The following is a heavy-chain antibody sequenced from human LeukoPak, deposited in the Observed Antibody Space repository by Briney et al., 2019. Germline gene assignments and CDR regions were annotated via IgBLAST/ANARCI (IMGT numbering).Heavy chain of an antibody. Sequence: GGSLRLSCAASGFTSGCCAMSWVRQAPGKGLEWVSSISGNGGSTFYADSVKGRFTISRDNSKNTLYLQKNSLRVEDSATYYCAARPTSAAVAPSDYWGQGTLVTVSS. CDR3: AARPTSAAVAPSDY. D-gene: IGHD6-19*01. V-gene: IGHV3-23*01. J-gene: IGHJ4*02. CDR1: GFTSGCCA. CDR2: ISGNGGST.